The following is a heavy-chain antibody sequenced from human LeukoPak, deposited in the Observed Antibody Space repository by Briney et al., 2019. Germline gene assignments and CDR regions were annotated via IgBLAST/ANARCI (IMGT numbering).Heavy chain of an antibody. J-gene: IGHJ4*02. CDR1: GGSISSYY. V-gene: IGHV4-59*08. CDR3: AKRGYYDSRGYYDY. CDR2: IYYSGST. Sequence: SETLSLTCTVSGGSISSYYWSWIRQPPGKGLEWIGYIYYSGSTYYNPSLRSRVTISVDTSKNQFSLKLSSVTAADTAVYYCAKRGYYDSRGYYDYWGQGTLVTVSS. D-gene: IGHD3-22*01.